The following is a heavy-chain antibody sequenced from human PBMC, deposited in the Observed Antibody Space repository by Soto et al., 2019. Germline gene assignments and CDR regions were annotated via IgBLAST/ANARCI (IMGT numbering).Heavy chain of an antibody. D-gene: IGHD6-19*01. CDR3: ARSLWDTSGWKTDY. CDR1: GDSISSLY. Sequence: QVQLQESGPGLVKPSETLSLTCAVSGDSISSLYWSWIRQPPGKGLEWIGYIYYSGCINYNPSLNSRVPRXVXTXXNQSSLNLSSVPAAHTAVYYCARSLWDTSGWKTDYWGQGTLVTVSS. V-gene: IGHV4-59*01. CDR2: IYYSGCI. J-gene: IGHJ4*02.